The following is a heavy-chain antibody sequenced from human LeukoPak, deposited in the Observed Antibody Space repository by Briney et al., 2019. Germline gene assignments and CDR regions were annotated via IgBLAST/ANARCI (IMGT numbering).Heavy chain of an antibody. D-gene: IGHD6-13*01. CDR1: GFTFSTYG. V-gene: IGHV3-30*18. Sequence: GGSLRLSCAASGFTFSTYGMHWVRQAPGKGLEWVAVLSFDESNEFYADSVKGRFTISRDNSKNTLYLQMNSLRPEDTAVYYCAKGGGTGYSSSWYSNWGQGTLVTVSS. CDR2: LSFDESNE. J-gene: IGHJ4*02. CDR3: AKGGGTGYSSSWYSN.